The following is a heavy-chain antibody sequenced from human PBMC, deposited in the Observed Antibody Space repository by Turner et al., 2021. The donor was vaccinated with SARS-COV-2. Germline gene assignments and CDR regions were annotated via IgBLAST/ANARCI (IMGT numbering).Heavy chain of an antibody. D-gene: IGHD3-10*01. CDR2: IYYGGST. CDR1: GGPSSSSSYY. V-gene: IGHV4-39*01. J-gene: IGHJ6*02. CDR3: ARLPVGYYGSGSYYHYGMDV. Sequence: LQLLESGPGLVKPSENLSLTCTVAGGPSSSSSYYWGWIRQPPGKGLEWIGSIYYGGSTYYNPSLKSRVTISVDTSKNQFSLKMSSVTAADTAVYYCARLPVGYYGSGSYYHYGMDVWGQGTTVTVSS.